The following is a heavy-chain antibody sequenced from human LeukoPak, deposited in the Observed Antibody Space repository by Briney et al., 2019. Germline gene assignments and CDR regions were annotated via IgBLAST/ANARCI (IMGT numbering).Heavy chain of an antibody. CDR2: FDPEDRET. J-gene: IGHJ3*02. CDR3: ATDSNGSGTYYMDALDI. D-gene: IGHD3-10*01. CDR1: GYIFSELS. V-gene: IGHV1-24*01. Sequence: ASVKVSCTVSGYIFSELSMHWVRQAPGKGLEWMGGFDPEDRETVYAQEFQGRVTMTEDTSTDTAYMELSSLTSEDTAVYYCATDSNGSGTYYMDALDIWGQGTMVTVSS.